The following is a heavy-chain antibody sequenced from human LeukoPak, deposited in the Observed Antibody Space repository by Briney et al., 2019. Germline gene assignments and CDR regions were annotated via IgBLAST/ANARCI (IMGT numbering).Heavy chain of an antibody. CDR3: ATQSVPHPITMVRGVEDY. Sequence: GGSLRLSCAASGFTFSSYAMCWVRQAPGKGLEWVSAISGSGGSTYYADSVKGRFTISRDNSKNTLYLQMNSLRAEDTAVYYCATQSVPHPITMVRGVEDYWGQGTLVTVSS. CDR1: GFTFSSYA. J-gene: IGHJ4*02. D-gene: IGHD3-10*01. V-gene: IGHV3-23*01. CDR2: ISGSGGST.